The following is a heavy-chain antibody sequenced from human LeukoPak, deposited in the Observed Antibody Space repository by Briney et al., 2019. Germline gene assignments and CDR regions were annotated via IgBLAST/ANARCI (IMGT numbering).Heavy chain of an antibody. J-gene: IGHJ4*02. D-gene: IGHD1-14*01. Sequence: QSGGSLRLSCAASGFAFSSHAMSWVRQSPGKGLEWVAFIRYDGNNKLYADSMKGRFTISRDNSKNTLYLHINSLRAEDTAVYYCVKDNPLDYWGQGTLVIVSS. CDR2: IRYDGNNK. CDR1: GFAFSSHA. CDR3: VKDNPLDY. V-gene: IGHV3-30*02.